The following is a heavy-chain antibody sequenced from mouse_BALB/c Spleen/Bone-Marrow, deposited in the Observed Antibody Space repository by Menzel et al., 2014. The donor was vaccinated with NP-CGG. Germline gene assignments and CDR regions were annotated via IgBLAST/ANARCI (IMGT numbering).Heavy chain of an antibody. CDR3: GRNYYGSSYYFDY. V-gene: IGHV5-6*01. CDR2: ISSGGSYT. D-gene: IGHD1-1*01. CDR1: GFTFSSYG. J-gene: IGHJ2*01. Sequence: EVKLVESGGDLVKPGGSLKLSCVASGFTFSSYGMSWVRQTPDKRLEWVATISSGGSYTYYPDSVKGRFTISRDNAKSTLYLQMSSLKSEDTAMYYCGRNYYGSSYYFDYWGQGTTLTVSS.